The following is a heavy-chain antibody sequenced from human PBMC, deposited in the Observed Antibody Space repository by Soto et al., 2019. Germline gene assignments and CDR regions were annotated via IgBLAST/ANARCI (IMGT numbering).Heavy chain of an antibody. J-gene: IGHJ4*02. CDR2: ISGSGGST. CDR3: AKEGRYSSSWHLGYYFDY. D-gene: IGHD6-13*01. CDR1: GFTFSSSA. Sequence: GGPLRLSCAASGFTFSSSAMSWVRQAPRKKLEWVSAISGSGGSTCYADSVKGRFTISRDNSKNTLYLQMNSLRAEDTAVYYCAKEGRYSSSWHLGYYFDYWGQGTLVTVSS. V-gene: IGHV3-23*01.